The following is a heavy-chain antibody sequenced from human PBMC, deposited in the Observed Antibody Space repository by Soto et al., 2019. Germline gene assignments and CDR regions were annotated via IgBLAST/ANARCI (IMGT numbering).Heavy chain of an antibody. Sequence: GGSLRLSCVASGFTFSNYGMHWVRQAPGKGLEWVAFISDDGSNKYYADSMRGRFTMSRDNSKRTLYLQMSSLRVEDTAVYYCTKRRNVLRFLESSSGMEVSGPATTVTV. J-gene: IGHJ6*02. D-gene: IGHD3-3*01. CDR3: TKRRNVLRFLESSSGMEV. CDR1: GFTFSNYG. V-gene: IGHV3-30*18. CDR2: ISDDGSNK.